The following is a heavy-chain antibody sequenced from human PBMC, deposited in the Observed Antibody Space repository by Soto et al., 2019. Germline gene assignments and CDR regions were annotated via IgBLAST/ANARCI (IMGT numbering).Heavy chain of an antibody. V-gene: IGHV6-1*01. CDR2: TYYRSKWYN. J-gene: IGHJ1*01. D-gene: IGHD6-19*01. CDR3: ARENEYSSGWHGDFQH. CDR1: GDSVSSNSAA. Sequence: PSQTLSLTCAISGDSVSSNSAAWNWIRQSPSRGLEWLGRTYYRSKWYNDYAVSVKSRITINPDTSKNQFSLQLNSVTPEDTAVYYCARENEYSSGWHGDFQHWGQGTLVTVSS.